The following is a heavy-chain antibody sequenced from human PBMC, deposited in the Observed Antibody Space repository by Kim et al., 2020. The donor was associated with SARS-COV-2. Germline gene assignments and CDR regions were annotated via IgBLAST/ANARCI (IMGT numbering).Heavy chain of an antibody. Sequence: ADPVKGRFTISRDNSKTTRYLQMNSLRAEDTAAYYCARDRGSSGYGGMDVWGQGTTVTVSS. D-gene: IGHD3-22*01. J-gene: IGHJ6*02. CDR3: ARDRGSSGYGGMDV. V-gene: IGHV3-33*01.